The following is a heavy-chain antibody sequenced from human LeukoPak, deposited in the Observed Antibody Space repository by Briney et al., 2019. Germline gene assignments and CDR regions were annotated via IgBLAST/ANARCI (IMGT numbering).Heavy chain of an antibody. D-gene: IGHD6-13*01. CDR3: ARDPPRGYSTSWSNWFDP. CDR1: GGSISSSSYY. Sequence: SETLSLTCTVSGGSISSSSYYWGWIRQPPGKGLEWIGYIYYSGSTNYNPSLKSRVTISVDTSKNQFSLKLSSVTAADTAVYYCARDPPRGYSTSWSNWFDPWGQGTLVTVSS. J-gene: IGHJ5*02. V-gene: IGHV4-61*05. CDR2: IYYSGST.